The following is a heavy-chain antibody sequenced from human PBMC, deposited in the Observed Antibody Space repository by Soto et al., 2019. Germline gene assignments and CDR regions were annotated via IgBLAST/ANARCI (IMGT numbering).Heavy chain of an antibody. CDR1: GFTFSSYG. Sequence: GGSLRLSCAASGFTFSSYGMHWVRQAPGKGLEWVAVIGYDGSNKYYTDSVKGRFTISRENSKNMLYLQMNSLRAEDTAVYYCARDSRKNYYYYMDVWGKGTTVTVSS. V-gene: IGHV3-33*01. CDR3: ARDSRKNYYYYMDV. J-gene: IGHJ6*03. CDR2: IGYDGSNK.